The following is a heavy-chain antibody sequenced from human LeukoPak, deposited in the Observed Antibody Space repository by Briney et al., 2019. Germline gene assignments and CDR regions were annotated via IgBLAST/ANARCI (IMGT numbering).Heavy chain of an antibody. V-gene: IGHV3-7*01. D-gene: IGHD1-1*01. Sequence: GGALRLSCVGSGFSLSSYWMTWVRQLPGKGPEWVAHIRQDESERYFADSVKGRFTISRDNSKNKMFLQMNSVGPDDTAVFYCAKLAPGGWNRGLDGWGRGGLVSVSS. J-gene: IGHJ2*01. CDR1: GFSLSSYW. CDR2: IRQDESER. CDR3: AKLAPGGWNRGLDG.